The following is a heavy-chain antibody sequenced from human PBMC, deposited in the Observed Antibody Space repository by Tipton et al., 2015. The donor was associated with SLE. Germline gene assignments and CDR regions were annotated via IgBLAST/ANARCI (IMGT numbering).Heavy chain of an antibody. CDR3: ARLSSGTGDFEH. CDR1: GSSITSSSHY. Sequence: LRLSCSISGSSITSSSHYWGWIRQPPGKGLEWIGSIYYTGTTYYNPSLKSRVTISVETSKTHFSLKVSSVTAADTAMYYCARLSSGTGDFEHWGQGPPVVVSS. V-gene: IGHV4-39*01. CDR2: IYYTGTT. D-gene: IGHD7-27*01. J-gene: IGHJ4*02.